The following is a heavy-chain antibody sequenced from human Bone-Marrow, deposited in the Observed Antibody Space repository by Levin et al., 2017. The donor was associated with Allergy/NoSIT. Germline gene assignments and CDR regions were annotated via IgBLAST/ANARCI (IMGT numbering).Heavy chain of an antibody. V-gene: IGHV1-69*13. J-gene: IGHJ5*02. D-gene: IGHD6-6*01. CDR1: GGTFSSYA. CDR3: ARDGGSSSSPNWFDP. Sequence: SVKVSCKASGGTFSSYAISWVRQAPGQGLEWMGGIIPIFGTANYAQKFQGRVTITADESTSTAYMELSSLRSEDTAVYYCARDGGSSSSPNWFDPWGQGTLVTVSS. CDR2: IIPIFGTA.